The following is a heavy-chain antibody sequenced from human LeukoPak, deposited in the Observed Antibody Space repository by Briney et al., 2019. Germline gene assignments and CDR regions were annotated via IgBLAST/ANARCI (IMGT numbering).Heavy chain of an antibody. J-gene: IGHJ4*02. D-gene: IGHD5-12*01. Sequence: SETLSLTCSVSGDSISTSSYYWGWIRQPPGKGLEWIGTIYYSGSTKYNPSLKSRVTISVDTSKNQFSLKLSSVTAADTAVYYCARDGYSGNDGLWGQGTLVTVSS. V-gene: IGHV4-39*07. CDR3: ARDGYSGNDGL. CDR1: GDSISTSSYY. CDR2: IYYSGST.